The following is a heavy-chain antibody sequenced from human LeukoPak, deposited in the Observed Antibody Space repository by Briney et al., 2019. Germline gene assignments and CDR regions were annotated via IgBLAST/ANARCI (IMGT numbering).Heavy chain of an antibody. CDR3: AREKQSGGAPFDY. CDR1: GFTFTGHS. D-gene: IGHD4/OR15-4a*01. V-gene: IGHV3-30*04. J-gene: IGHJ4*02. Sequence: PGRSLRLSCVASGFTFTGHSMHWVRQAPGKWLEWVAVVADDEKTIFYADSLKGRFTVSRDNSKNTVYLQMNSLRDEDTAVYYCAREKQSGGAPFDYWGQGSLVTVSS. CDR2: VADDEKTI.